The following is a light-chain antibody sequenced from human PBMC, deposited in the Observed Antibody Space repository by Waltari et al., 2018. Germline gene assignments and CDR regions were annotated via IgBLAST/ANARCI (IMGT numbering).Light chain of an antibody. Sequence: QSALTQPASVSGSPGQSITISCTGTSSDIGGYHRVSWYQQHPGKVPKLMIFDVSNWPSGVSHRFSGSKSGNTASLTISGLQAEDEADYYCCSYTRSDSWVFGGGTKLTVL. CDR3: CSYTRSDSWV. V-gene: IGLV2-14*03. J-gene: IGLJ3*02. CDR2: DVS. CDR1: SSDIGGYHR.